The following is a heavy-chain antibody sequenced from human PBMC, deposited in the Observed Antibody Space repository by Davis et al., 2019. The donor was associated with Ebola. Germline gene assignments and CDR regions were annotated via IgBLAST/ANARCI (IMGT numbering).Heavy chain of an antibody. CDR3: ASQRGAYCSGGSCYSPFDY. CDR2: ISSSGSTI. J-gene: IGHJ4*02. V-gene: IGHV3-11*04. D-gene: IGHD2-15*01. CDR1: GFTFSDYY. Sequence: GESLKISCAASGFTFSDYYMSWIRQAPGKGLEWVSYISSSGSTIYYADSVKGRFTISRDNAKNSLYLQMNSLRAEDTAVYYCASQRGAYCSGGSCYSPFDYWGQGTLVTVSS.